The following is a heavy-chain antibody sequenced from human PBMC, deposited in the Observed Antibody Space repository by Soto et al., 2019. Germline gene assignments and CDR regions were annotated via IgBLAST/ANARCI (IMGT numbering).Heavy chain of an antibody. V-gene: IGHV4-31*03. J-gene: IGHJ3*02. Sequence: QVQLQESGPGLVKPSQTLSLTCTVSGGSISSGGYYWSWIRQHPGKGLEWIGYIYYIGSTYYNPSLKSRVTISVDTSKNQFSLKLSSVTAADTAVYYCATDSRTLDHDAFDIWGQGTMVTVSS. CDR2: IYYIGST. D-gene: IGHD1-1*01. CDR1: GGSISSGGYY. CDR3: ATDSRTLDHDAFDI.